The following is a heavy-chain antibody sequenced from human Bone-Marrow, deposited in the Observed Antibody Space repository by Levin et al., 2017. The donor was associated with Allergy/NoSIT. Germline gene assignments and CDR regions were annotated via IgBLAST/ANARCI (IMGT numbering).Heavy chain of an antibody. Sequence: PGGSLRLSCAASGFTFSSYAMSWVRQAPGKGLEWVSAISGSGGSTYYADSVKGRFTISRDNSKNTLYLQMNSLRAEDTAVYYCAKGRKYCSGGSCYYYYMDVWGKGTTVTVSS. V-gene: IGHV3-23*01. CDR3: AKGRKYCSGGSCYYYYMDV. CDR1: GFTFSSYA. CDR2: ISGSGGST. J-gene: IGHJ6*03. D-gene: IGHD2-15*01.